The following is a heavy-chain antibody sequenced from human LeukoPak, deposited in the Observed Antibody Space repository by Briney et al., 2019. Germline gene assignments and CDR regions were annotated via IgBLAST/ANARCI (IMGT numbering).Heavy chain of an antibody. V-gene: IGHV3-23*01. CDR3: AKRSGGADYYYYYGMDV. Sequence: GGSLRLSCAASGFTFSSYAMSWVRQAPGKGLEWVSAISGSGGSTYYADSVKGRFTISRGNSKNTLYLQMNSLRAEDTAVYYCAKRSGGADYYYYYGMDVWGQGTTVTVSS. D-gene: IGHD2-15*01. CDR1: GFTFSSYA. CDR2: ISGSGGST. J-gene: IGHJ6*02.